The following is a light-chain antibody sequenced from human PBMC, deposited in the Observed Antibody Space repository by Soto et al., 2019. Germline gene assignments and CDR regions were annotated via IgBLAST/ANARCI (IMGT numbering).Light chain of an antibody. Sequence: EIVLTQSPGTLSLSPGERVTLSCRASRSVSSCFLAWYQQKSGQAPRLLIYHASSRATGIPDRFSASGSGTDFTLTISRLEPEDFAAYFCQQYGSSPWTFGQATKVEIK. J-gene: IGKJ1*01. CDR3: QQYGSSPWT. CDR2: HAS. CDR1: RSVSSCF. V-gene: IGKV3-20*01.